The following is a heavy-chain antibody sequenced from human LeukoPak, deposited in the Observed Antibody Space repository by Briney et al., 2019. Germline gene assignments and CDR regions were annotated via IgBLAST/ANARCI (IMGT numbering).Heavy chain of an antibody. CDR2: ISAFNGNT. Sequence: ASVKVSCKASGYTFTIYVITWVRQAPGQGREWMGWISAFNGNTNYAQKHEGRVTMTTDTSTSTAYMELRSLRSDDTAVYYCARDRAGYSLRPDAFDIWGQGTMVTVSS. CDR3: ARDRAGYSLRPDAFDI. D-gene: IGHD5-18*01. CDR1: GYTFTIYV. J-gene: IGHJ3*02. V-gene: IGHV1-18*01.